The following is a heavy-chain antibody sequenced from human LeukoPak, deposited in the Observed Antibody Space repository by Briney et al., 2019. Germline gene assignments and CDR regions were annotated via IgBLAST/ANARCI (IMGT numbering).Heavy chain of an antibody. Sequence: PGGSLRLSCAASGFTFSSYAMHWVRQAPGKGLEWVAVISYDGSNKYYADSVKGRFTISRDNSKNTLYLQMNSLRADDTAVYYCAKDLASSGGYWGQGTLVTVSS. CDR2: ISYDGSNK. J-gene: IGHJ4*02. CDR3: AKDLASSGGY. D-gene: IGHD6-6*01. V-gene: IGHV3-30*04. CDR1: GFTFSSYA.